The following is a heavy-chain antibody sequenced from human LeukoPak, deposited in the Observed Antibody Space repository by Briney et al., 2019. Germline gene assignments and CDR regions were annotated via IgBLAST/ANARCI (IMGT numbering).Heavy chain of an antibody. J-gene: IGHJ4*02. CDR2: MYDSVRT. Sequence: SETLSLTCTVSAGSINSHYWSWLRQAPGKGLEWIGYMYDSVRTKDNPTLKSRRTLSADTPKNQFSLRLSSVTAADTATYYCATIKRGSIYGYFDFWGQGILVTVSS. CDR3: ATIKRGSIYGYFDF. D-gene: IGHD5-18*01. V-gene: IGHV4-59*11. CDR1: AGSINSHY.